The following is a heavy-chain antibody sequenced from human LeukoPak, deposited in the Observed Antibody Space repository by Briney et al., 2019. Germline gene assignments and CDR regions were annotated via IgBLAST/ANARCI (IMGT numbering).Heavy chain of an antibody. CDR2: ISSSSSYM. J-gene: IGHJ4*02. CDR3: ARERDTAMVIDY. V-gene: IGHV3-21*01. CDR1: GFTFSSYS. D-gene: IGHD5-18*01. Sequence: GGSLRLSCAASGFTFSSYSMNWVRQAPGKGLEWVSSISSSSSYMYYADSVKGRFTISRDNAKNSLYLQMNSLRAEDTAVYYCARERDTAMVIDYWGQGTLVTVSS.